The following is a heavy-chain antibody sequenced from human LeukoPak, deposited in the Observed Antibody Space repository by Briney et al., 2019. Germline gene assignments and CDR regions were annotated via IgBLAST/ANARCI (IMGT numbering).Heavy chain of an antibody. CDR2: IYPGDSDT. Sequence: GESLKISCKGSGYSFTSYWIGWVRQVPGKGLGWMAIIYPGDSDTRYSPSFQGQVIISADKSISTAYLQWSSLKASDTAMYYCARRDGDYFWFDPWGQGTLVTVSS. CDR1: GYSFTSYW. J-gene: IGHJ5*02. D-gene: IGHD4-17*01. V-gene: IGHV5-51*01. CDR3: ARRDGDYFWFDP.